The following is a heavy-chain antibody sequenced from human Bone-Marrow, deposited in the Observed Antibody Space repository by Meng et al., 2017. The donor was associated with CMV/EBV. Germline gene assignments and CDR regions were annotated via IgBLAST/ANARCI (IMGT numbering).Heavy chain of an antibody. V-gene: IGHV3-53*01. CDR2: IYSGGST. Sequence: EVQLVGAGGGLIQPGGSLGSSCAASGSTVSSNYMSWVRQAPGKGLEWVSVIYSGGSTYYADSVKGRFTISRDNSKNTLYLQMNSLRAGDTAVYYCARGLVLGYWGQGTLVTVSS. CDR1: GSTVSSNY. D-gene: IGHD6-19*01. CDR3: ARGLVLGY. J-gene: IGHJ4*02.